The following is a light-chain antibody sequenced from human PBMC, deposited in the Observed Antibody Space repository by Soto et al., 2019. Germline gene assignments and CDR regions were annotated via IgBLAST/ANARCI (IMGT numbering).Light chain of an antibody. V-gene: IGKV3-20*01. CDR3: QQYDSSLYT. Sequence: EIVLTQSLGTLSLSPGERATLSCRATQSVNSIYLAWYQQKPGQAPRLLIHGTSSRATGIPDRFSGSGSGKDFTLTISRLEPEDFAVYYCQQYDSSLYTFGQGTKLEIK. CDR1: QSVNSIY. J-gene: IGKJ2*01. CDR2: GTS.